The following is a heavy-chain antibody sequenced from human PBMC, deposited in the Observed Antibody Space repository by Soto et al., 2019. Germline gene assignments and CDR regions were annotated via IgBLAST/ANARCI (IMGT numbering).Heavy chain of an antibody. J-gene: IGHJ6*02. CDR2: ISTYNSNT. V-gene: IGHV1-18*01. CDR3: ARGKDDDTSGYSFYGMDV. D-gene: IGHD3-22*01. Sequence: ASVKVSCKASGYTFIKYGIAWVRQAPGQGLEWMGWISTYNSNTKYAQRLQGRVTMTTDTSTNTAYMELSSLRSDDTAVYYCARGKDDDTSGYSFYGMDVWGQGTTVTVSS. CDR1: GYTFIKYG.